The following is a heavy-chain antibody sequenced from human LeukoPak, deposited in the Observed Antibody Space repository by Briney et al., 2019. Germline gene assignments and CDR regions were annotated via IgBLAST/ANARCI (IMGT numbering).Heavy chain of an antibody. CDR2: INHSGST. J-gene: IGHJ4*02. D-gene: IGHD3-9*01. CDR1: GGSFSGYY. Sequence: SETLSLTCAVYGGSFSGYYWSWIRQPPGKGLEWIGEINHSGSTNYNPSLKSRVTISVDTSKNQFSLKLSSVTAADTAVYYCATALDILTGEFDYWGQGTLVTVSS. V-gene: IGHV4-34*01. CDR3: ATALDILTGEFDY.